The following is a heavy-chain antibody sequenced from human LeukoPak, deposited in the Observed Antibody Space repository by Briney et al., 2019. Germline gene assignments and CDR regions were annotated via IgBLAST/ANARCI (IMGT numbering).Heavy chain of an antibody. CDR2: INHSGST. V-gene: IGHV4-34*01. CDR3: ARDAQYSSSGTGAFDI. Sequence: SETLSLTCAVYGGSFSGYYWSWIRQPPGRGLEWIGEINHSGSTNYNPSLKSRVTISVDTSKNQFSLKLSSVTAADTAVYYCARDAQYSSSGTGAFDIWGQGTMDTVSS. D-gene: IGHD6-6*01. J-gene: IGHJ3*02. CDR1: GGSFSGYY.